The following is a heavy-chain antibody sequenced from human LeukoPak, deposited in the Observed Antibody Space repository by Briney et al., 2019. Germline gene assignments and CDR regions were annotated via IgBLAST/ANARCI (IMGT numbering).Heavy chain of an antibody. J-gene: IGHJ4*02. D-gene: IGHD2-15*01. CDR2: IFGSGGSV. CDR3: GKTTVGYSSGRYPGWPVDY. CDR1: GFTCNSYA. V-gene: IGHV3-23*01. Sequence: GGSLRLSCVASGFTCNSYAMYWVRQAPGKGLEWISGIFGSGGSVHYADSVKGRFTISRDNSKNTVYLQLDSLRVEDTAVYYCGKTTVGYSSGRYPGWPVDYWGQGALVTVSS.